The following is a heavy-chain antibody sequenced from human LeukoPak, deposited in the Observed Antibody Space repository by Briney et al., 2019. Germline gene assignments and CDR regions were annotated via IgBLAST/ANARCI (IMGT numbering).Heavy chain of an antibody. D-gene: IGHD1-14*01. CDR1: GFTFSSYW. CDR2: LWYDGNNK. V-gene: IGHV3-33*08. J-gene: IGHJ4*02. CDR3: ARSQGSTYNPRSGFDY. Sequence: PGGSLRLSCAASGFTFSSYWMSWVRQAPGKGLEWVTILWYDGNNKYYADSVKGRFTISRDTSKNTVYLQMNSLRPEDTAVYYCARSQGSTYNPRSGFDYWGQGTLVTVSS.